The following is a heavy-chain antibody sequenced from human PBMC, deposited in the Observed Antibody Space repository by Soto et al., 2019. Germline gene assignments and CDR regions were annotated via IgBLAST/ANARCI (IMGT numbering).Heavy chain of an antibody. Sequence: SETLSLTCAVSVGSFTSNNWWTWVRQPPGQGREWIGEIYRTGSTNYNPSLKSRVTISLDKSENQFSLKVTSLTAADTAVYYCASRDPGTSVDYWGQGTLVTVSS. CDR1: VGSFTSNNW. V-gene: IGHV4-4*02. CDR2: IYRTGST. D-gene: IGHD1-7*01. CDR3: ASRDPGTSVDY. J-gene: IGHJ4*02.